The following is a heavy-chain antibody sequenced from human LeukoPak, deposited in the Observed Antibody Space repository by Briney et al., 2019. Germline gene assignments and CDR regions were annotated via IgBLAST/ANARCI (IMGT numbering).Heavy chain of an antibody. CDR2: IIPIFGTA. CDR3: ARESRRISPFVYYFDY. CDR1: GDTFSSYA. D-gene: IGHD2/OR15-2a*01. J-gene: IGHJ4*02. V-gene: IGHV1-69*13. Sequence: GASVKVSCKAPGDTFSSYAISWVRQAPGQGLEWMGRIIPIFGTANYAQKFQGRVTITADESTSTAYMELSSLRSEDTAVYYCARESRRISPFVYYFDYWGQGTLVTVSS.